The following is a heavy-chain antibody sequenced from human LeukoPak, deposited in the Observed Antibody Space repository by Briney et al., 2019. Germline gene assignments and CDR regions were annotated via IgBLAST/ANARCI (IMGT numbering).Heavy chain of an antibody. Sequence: GASVKVSCKASGYTFTGYYMHWVRQAPGQGLEWMGWINPNSGGTNYAQKFQGRVTMTRDTSISTAYMERSRLRSDDTAGYYGAKDNSVRDEAWWFTPWGQGTLVTVSS. CDR3: AKDNSVRDEAWWFTP. V-gene: IGHV1-2*02. CDR1: GYTFTGYY. J-gene: IGHJ5*02. CDR2: INPNSGGT. D-gene: IGHD2-15*01.